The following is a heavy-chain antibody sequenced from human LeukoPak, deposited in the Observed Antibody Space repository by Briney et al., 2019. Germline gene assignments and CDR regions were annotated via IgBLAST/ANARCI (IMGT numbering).Heavy chain of an antibody. D-gene: IGHD6-19*01. Sequence: ASETLSLTCTVSGGSISSYYWSWIRQPPGKGLEWIGYIYYSGSTNYNPSLKSRVTISVDTSKNQFSLKLSSVTAADTAVYYCARSRGPIAVAGPIDYWGQGTLVTVSS. CDR2: IYYSGST. CDR1: GGSISSYY. J-gene: IGHJ4*02. CDR3: ARSRGPIAVAGPIDY. V-gene: IGHV4-59*01.